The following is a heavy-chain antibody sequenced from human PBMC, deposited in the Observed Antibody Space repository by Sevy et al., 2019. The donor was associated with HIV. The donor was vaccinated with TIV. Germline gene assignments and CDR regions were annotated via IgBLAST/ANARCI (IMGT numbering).Heavy chain of an antibody. Sequence: ASVKVSCKASGYTFTGYYMHWVRQAPGQGLEWMGWINPNSGGTNYAQRFQGRVTMTRDTSISTAYMELSRLRSDDTAVYYCARDSSGAYYDSSGYHYYYYMDVWGKGTTVTVSS. CDR1: GYTFTGYY. J-gene: IGHJ6*03. D-gene: IGHD3-22*01. V-gene: IGHV1-2*02. CDR2: INPNSGGT. CDR3: ARDSSGAYYDSSGYHYYYYMDV.